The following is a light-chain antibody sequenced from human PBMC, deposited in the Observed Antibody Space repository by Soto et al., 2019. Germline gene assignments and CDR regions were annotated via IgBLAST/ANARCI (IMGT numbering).Light chain of an antibody. CDR2: WAS. CDR3: QQYYTTPFT. CDR1: QGVLYSSNNRNY. Sequence: DIVMTQSPDSLAVSLGERATINCKSSQGVLYSSNNRNYLAWYQQKPGQPPKLLIYWASTRESGVPDRFSGSGSGTDFTLTISSLQAEDVAVYYCQQYYTTPFTCGPGTKVDI. J-gene: IGKJ3*01. V-gene: IGKV4-1*01.